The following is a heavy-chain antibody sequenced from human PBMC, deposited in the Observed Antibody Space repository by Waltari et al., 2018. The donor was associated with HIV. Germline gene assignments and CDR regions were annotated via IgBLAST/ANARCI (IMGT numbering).Heavy chain of an antibody. J-gene: IGHJ3*02. V-gene: IGHV3-53*01. CDR1: GFTVSSNY. Sequence: EVQLVESGGGLIQPGGSLRLSCAASGFTVSSNYMSWVRQAPGKGVEWVSVIYSGGSTYYADSVKGRFTISRDNSKKTLYLQMNSLRAEDTAVYYCATRNSGDAVDIWGQGTMVTVSS. CDR2: IYSGGST. CDR3: ATRNSGDAVDI. D-gene: IGHD4-4*01.